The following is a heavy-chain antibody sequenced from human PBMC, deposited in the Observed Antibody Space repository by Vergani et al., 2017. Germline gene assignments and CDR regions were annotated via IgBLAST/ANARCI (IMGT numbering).Heavy chain of an antibody. CDR3: AKSAGYSYGYGLAGDY. CDR2: ISGSGGST. J-gene: IGHJ4*02. V-gene: IGHV3-23*01. D-gene: IGHD5-18*01. Sequence: EVQLLESGGGLVQPGGSLRLSCAASGFTFSSYAMSWVRQAPGKGLEWVSAISGSGGSTYYADSVKGRFTISRDNSKNTLYLQMNSLRAEDTSVYYCAKSAGYSYGYGLAGDYWGQGTLVTVSS. CDR1: GFTFSSYA.